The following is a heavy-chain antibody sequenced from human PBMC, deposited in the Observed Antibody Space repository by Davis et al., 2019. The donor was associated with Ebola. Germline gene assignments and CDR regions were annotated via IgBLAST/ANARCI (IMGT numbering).Heavy chain of an antibody. CDR3: ARERDTVGVYWFDP. V-gene: IGHV4-31*03. CDR2: IYYSGST. J-gene: IGHJ5*02. Sequence: SETLSLTCTVSGGSISSGGYYWSWIRQHPGKGLEWIGYIYYSGSTYYNPSLKSRVTISVDTSKNQFSLKLSSVTAADTAVYYCARERDTVGVYWFDPWGQGTLVTVSS. CDR1: GGSISSGGYY. D-gene: IGHD4-23*01.